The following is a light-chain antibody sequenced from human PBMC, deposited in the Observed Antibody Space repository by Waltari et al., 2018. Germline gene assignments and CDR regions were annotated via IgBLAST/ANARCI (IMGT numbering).Light chain of an antibody. Sequence: IVMTQSPDSLAVSLGERATINCKSSQSVSYTASNTHYLAWYQQKPGQPPKLIIYWASNRESGVPDRFSGSGSGTDFTLTSSRLQAEDVAVYYCQQYYTTPLTCGGGTKVEI. CDR2: WAS. CDR1: QSVSYTASNTHY. V-gene: IGKV4-1*01. J-gene: IGKJ4*01. CDR3: QQYYTTPLT.